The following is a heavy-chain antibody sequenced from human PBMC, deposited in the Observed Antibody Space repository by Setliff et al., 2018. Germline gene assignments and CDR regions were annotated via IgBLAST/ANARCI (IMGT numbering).Heavy chain of an antibody. CDR1: GGSFSGYY. D-gene: IGHD3-22*01. V-gene: IGHV4-34*01. J-gene: IGHJ5*02. CDR3: ARGKNGSRQLVVLGWFDP. Sequence: SETLSLTCAVYGGSFSGYYWSWIRQPPGRGLEWIGEINHSGSTNYNPSLKSRVTISVDTSKNQFSLKLSSVTAADTAVYYCARGKNGSRQLVVLGWFDPWGQGTLVTVSS. CDR2: INHSGST.